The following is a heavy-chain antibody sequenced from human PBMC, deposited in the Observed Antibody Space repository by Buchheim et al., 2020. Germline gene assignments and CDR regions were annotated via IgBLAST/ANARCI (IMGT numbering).Heavy chain of an antibody. CDR3: AKDWGLTRITIFGVVITFFDY. Sequence: EVQLLESGGGLVQPGGSLRLSCAASGFTFSSYAMSWVRQAPGKGLEWVSAISCSGGSTYYADSVKGRFTISRDNSKNTLYLQMNSLRAEDTAVYYCAKDWGLTRITIFGVVITFFDYWGQGTL. V-gene: IGHV3-23*01. J-gene: IGHJ4*02. CDR2: ISCSGGST. CDR1: GFTFSSYA. D-gene: IGHD3-3*01.